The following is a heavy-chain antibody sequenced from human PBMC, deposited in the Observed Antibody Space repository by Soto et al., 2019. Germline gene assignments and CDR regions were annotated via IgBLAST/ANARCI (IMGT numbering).Heavy chain of an antibody. V-gene: IGHV4-34*01. CDR2: INHSGST. J-gene: IGHJ5*02. CDR3: ARGAAGTGNWFDP. D-gene: IGHD6-13*01. CDR1: GGSFSGYY. Sequence: LSLTCAVYGGSFSGYYWSWIRQPPGKGLEWIGEINHSGSTNYNPSLKSRVTISVDTSKNQFSLKLSSVTAADTAVYYCARGAAGTGNWFDPWGQGTLVTVSS.